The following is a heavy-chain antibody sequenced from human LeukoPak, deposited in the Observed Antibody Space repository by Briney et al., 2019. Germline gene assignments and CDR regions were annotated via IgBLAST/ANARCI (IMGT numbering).Heavy chain of an antibody. V-gene: IGHV1-69*01. CDR2: IIPVFGSP. J-gene: IGHJ5*02. CDR3: ARGHPATARAFNWFDP. CDR1: GGTFIRYG. D-gene: IGHD5-18*01. Sequence: ASVKVSCKASGGTFIRYGIIWVRQAPGQGREWMGGIIPVFGSPSYAQKFQGRVTITADESTTTAYMDLSSLRSEDTAVYYCARGHPATARAFNWFDPWGQGTPVTVSS.